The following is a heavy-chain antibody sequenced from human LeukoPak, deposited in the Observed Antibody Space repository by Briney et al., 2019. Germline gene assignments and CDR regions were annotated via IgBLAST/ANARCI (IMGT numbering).Heavy chain of an antibody. J-gene: IGHJ4*02. D-gene: IGHD1-20*01. CDR3: AIGDGWYNCNY. CDR1: GFTFSSYA. CDR2: ISGSGGST. V-gene: IGHV3-23*01. Sequence: PGGSLRLSCAASGFTFSSYAMTWVRQAPRKGLEWVSGISGSGGSTYYADSVKGRFTISRDNSKNTLSLQMNSLRAEDTAVYYCAIGDGWYNCNYWGQGTLVTVSS.